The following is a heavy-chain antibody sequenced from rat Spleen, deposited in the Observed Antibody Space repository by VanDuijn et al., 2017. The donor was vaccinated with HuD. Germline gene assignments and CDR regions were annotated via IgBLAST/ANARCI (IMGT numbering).Heavy chain of an antibody. CDR2: ISYDGSST. CDR3: TRLYYGNWFAF. V-gene: IGHV5-7*01. D-gene: IGHD1-6*01. Sequence: EVQLVESGGGLVQPGRSLKLSCAASGFIFSDYYMAWVRQAPKKGLEWVASISYDGSSTYYRDSVKGRFTISRDNAKSTLYLQMDSLRSEDTATYYCTRLYYGNWFAFWGQGTLVTVSS. J-gene: IGHJ3*01. CDR1: GFIFSDYY.